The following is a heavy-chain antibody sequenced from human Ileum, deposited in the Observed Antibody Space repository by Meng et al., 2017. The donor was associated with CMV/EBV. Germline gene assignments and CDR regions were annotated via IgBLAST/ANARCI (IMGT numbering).Heavy chain of an antibody. CDR2: IKLGGSEK. J-gene: IGHJ4*02. CDR1: GFTFSSYW. V-gene: IGHV3-7*01. D-gene: IGHD2-15*01. Sequence: GGSLRLSCAASGFTFSSYWMTWVRQAPGKGLEWVANIKLGGSEKYYVDSVKGRFTISRDDAKNSVYLQMNSLRPEDSAVYFCARLLDYYFFNYWGQGTLVTVFS. CDR3: ARLLDYYFFNY.